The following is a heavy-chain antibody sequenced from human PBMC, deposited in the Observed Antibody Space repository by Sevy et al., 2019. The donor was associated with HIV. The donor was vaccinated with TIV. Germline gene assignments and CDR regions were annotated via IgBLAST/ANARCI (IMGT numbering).Heavy chain of an antibody. V-gene: IGHV3-30-3*01. Sequence: GGSLRLSCAASGFTFSSYAMHWVRQAPGKGLEWVAVISYDGSNKYYADSVKGRFTISRDNSKNRLYLQMNSLRAEDTAVYYCARDGGDGYNYRYFDLWGRGTLVTVSS. CDR2: ISYDGSNK. J-gene: IGHJ2*01. CDR1: GFTFSSYA. D-gene: IGHD3-16*01. CDR3: ARDGGDGYNYRYFDL.